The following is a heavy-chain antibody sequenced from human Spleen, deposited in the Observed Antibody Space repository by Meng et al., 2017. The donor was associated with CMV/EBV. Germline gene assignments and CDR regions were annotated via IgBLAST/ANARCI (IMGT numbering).Heavy chain of an antibody. CDR2: ISSSGSTI. CDR1: RFTFSSYE. CDR3: ARGSGDFWSGYPLLYYGMDV. D-gene: IGHD3-3*01. V-gene: IGHV3-48*03. J-gene: IGHJ6*02. Sequence: GGSLRLSCAASRFTFSSYEMNWVRQAPGKGLEWVSYISSSGSTIYYADSVKGRFTTSRDNAKNSLYLQMNSLRAEDTAVYYCARGSGDFWSGYPLLYYGMDVWGQGTTVTVSS.